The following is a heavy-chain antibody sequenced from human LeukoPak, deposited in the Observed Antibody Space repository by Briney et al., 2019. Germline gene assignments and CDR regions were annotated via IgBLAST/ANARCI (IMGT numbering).Heavy chain of an antibody. CDR1: GGSISTYY. CDR3: ARASELGDFDY. J-gene: IGHJ4*02. Sequence: SETLSLTCIVSGGSISTYYWSWIGQPPGKGLEWIGYIYYSGGTDYNPSLKSRVSMSVDTSKNQFSLKLSSVTAADTAVYYCARASELGDFDYWGQGTLVTVSS. V-gene: IGHV4-59*01. D-gene: IGHD7-27*01. CDR2: IYYSGGT.